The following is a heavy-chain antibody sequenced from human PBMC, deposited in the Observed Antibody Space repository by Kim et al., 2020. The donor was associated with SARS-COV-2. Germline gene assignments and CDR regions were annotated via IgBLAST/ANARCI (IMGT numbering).Heavy chain of an antibody. CDR2: INPSGGST. D-gene: IGHD3-3*01. J-gene: IGHJ4*02. CDR1: GYTFTSYY. V-gene: IGHV1-46*01. Sequence: ASVKVSCKASGYTFTSYYMHWVRQAPGQGLEWMGIINPSGGSTSYAQKFQGRVTMTRDTSTSTVYMELSSLRSEDTAVYYCARVIGDNYDFWSGYIDSSGIYDYWGQGTLVTFSS. CDR3: ARVIGDNYDFWSGYIDSSGIYDY.